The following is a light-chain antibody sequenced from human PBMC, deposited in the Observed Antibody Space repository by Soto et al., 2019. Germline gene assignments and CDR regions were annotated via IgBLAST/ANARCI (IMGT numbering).Light chain of an antibody. V-gene: IGKV1-39*01. CDR2: AAS. Sequence: DIQMTQSASSLSASVRDRVTITCRASQSISSNLNWHQQKPGKAPKVLIYAASSLQSGVPSRFSGSGSGTDFTLTISSLQPEDFATYYCQQSYSIPYTFGQGTKLEIK. CDR1: QSISSN. CDR3: QQSYSIPYT. J-gene: IGKJ2*01.